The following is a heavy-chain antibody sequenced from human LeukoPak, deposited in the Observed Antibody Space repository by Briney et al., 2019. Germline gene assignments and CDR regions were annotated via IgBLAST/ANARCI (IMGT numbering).Heavy chain of an antibody. V-gene: IGHV7-4-1*02. CDR2: INTNTVNP. CDR1: GYTFTNYA. CDR3: ARGTSGLVTTNDY. J-gene: IGHJ4*02. Sequence: ASVKVSCKASGYTFTNYAMNWVRQAPGQGLEWMGWINTNTVNPTYGQGFTGRFVFSLDTSVSTAYLQISSLKAEDTAVYYCARGTSGLVTTNDYWGQGTLVTVSS. D-gene: IGHD3/OR15-3a*01.